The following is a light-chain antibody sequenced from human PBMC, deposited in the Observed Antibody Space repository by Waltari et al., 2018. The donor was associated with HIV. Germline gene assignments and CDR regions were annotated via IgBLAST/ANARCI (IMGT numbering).Light chain of an antibody. J-gene: IGLJ1*01. CDR1: ASAIGSFDY. CDR3: CSYAGTYTYV. V-gene: IGLV2-11*01. Sequence: QSALTQPRSVSGSPGQSVTISCTGPASAIGSFDYVYWYQQYPGRAPNVKFSEVFHRPSGVPDRFTASKSGSTASLTISGRQDEDDADYYCCSYAGTYTYVFGSGTTVTVL. CDR2: EVF.